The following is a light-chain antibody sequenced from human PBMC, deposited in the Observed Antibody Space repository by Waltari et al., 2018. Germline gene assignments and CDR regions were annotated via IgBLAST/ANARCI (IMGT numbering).Light chain of an antibody. CDR1: QNINSN. CDR3: QQYNNWPLT. J-gene: IGKJ4*01. CDR2: GAS. Sequence: EIVMTQSPATLSLSPGERVTLSCRASQNINSNLAWYQQKPGQAPRLLIYGASTRAAAVPVRFSGSGSGTEFTLTISSLQSEDFAVYSCQQYNNWPLTFGGGTTVEVK. V-gene: IGKV3-15*01.